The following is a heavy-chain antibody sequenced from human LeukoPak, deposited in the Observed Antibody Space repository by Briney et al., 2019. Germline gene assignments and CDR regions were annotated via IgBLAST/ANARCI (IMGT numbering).Heavy chain of an antibody. Sequence: GGSLRLSCAASGFTFSDYYMSWIRQAPGKGLEWVSYISSSGSTIYYADSVKGRFTISRDNSKNTLYLQMNSLRAEDTAVYYCAKEVVVVTAITTRTLDYWGQGTLVTVSS. CDR3: AKEVVVVTAITTRTLDY. CDR1: GFTFSDYY. CDR2: ISSSGSTI. D-gene: IGHD2-21*02. J-gene: IGHJ4*02. V-gene: IGHV3-11*04.